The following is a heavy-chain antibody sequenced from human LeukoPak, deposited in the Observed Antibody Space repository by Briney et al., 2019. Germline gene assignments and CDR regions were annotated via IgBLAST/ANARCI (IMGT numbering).Heavy chain of an antibody. CDR3: ARVVLYYYGSGSYSDY. D-gene: IGHD3-10*01. J-gene: IGHJ4*02. V-gene: IGHV3-74*01. CDR1: GFTFSSYW. Sequence: PGGSLRLSCAASGFTFSSYWMHWVRQAPGKGLVWVSRINSDGSSTSYADSVKGRFTISRDNAKNTLYLQMNSLRAEDTAVYYCARVVLYYYGSGSYSDYWGQGTLGTVSS. CDR2: INSDGSST.